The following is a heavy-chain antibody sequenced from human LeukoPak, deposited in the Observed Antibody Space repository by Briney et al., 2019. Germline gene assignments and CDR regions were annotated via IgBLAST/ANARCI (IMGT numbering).Heavy chain of an antibody. V-gene: IGHV1-69*01. CDR1: GGTFSSYA. Sequence: GSSVNVSCKASGGTFSSYAISWVRQAPGQGLEWMGGIIPIFGTANYAQKFQGRVTITADESTSTAYMELSSLRSEDTAVYYCAREGFWSGYYSTPEPFDYWGQGTLVTVSS. CDR2: IIPIFGTA. D-gene: IGHD3-3*01. J-gene: IGHJ4*02. CDR3: AREGFWSGYYSTPEPFDY.